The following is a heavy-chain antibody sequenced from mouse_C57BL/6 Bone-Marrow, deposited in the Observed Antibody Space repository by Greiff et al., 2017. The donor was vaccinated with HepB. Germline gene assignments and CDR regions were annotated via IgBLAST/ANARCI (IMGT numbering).Heavy chain of an antibody. CDR1: GYAFSSSW. J-gene: IGHJ2*01. Sequence: QVQLQQSGPELVKPGASVKISCKASGYAFSSSWMNWVKQRPGKGLEWIGRIYPGDGDTNYNGKFKGKATLTADKSSSTAYMQLSSLTSEDSAVYFCARRRILRWFDYWGQGTTLTVSS. D-gene: IGHD1-1*01. CDR2: IYPGDGDT. CDR3: ARRRILRWFDY. V-gene: IGHV1-82*01.